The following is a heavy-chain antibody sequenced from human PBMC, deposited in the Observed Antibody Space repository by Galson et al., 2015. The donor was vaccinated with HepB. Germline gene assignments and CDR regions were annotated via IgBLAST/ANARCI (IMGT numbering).Heavy chain of an antibody. CDR1: GGSFSGYY. V-gene: IGHV4-34*01. CDR2: INHSGST. D-gene: IGHD6-13*01. CDR3: ARRWAYSSSWYPGARDAFDI. J-gene: IGHJ3*02. Sequence: ETLSLTCAVYGGSFSGYYWSWIRQPPGKGLEWIGEINHSGSTNYNPSLKSRVTISVDTSKNQFSLKLSSVTAADTAVYYCARRWAYSSSWYPGARDAFDIWGQGTMVTVSS.